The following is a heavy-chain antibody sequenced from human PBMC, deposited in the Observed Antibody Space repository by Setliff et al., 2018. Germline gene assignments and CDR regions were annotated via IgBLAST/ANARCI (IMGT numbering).Heavy chain of an antibody. CDR2: ISWNSGRV. J-gene: IGHJ4*02. Sequence: GGSLRLSCAASGFTFIDSAMHWVRQAPGKGLEWVSGISWNSGRVGYADSVKGRFTISRDNAKNSVYLQMNSLRPEDMAMYFCAKGSYGELESESYFDYWGQGTMVTVSS. CDR3: AKGSYGELESESYFDY. CDR1: GFTFIDSA. V-gene: IGHV3-9*03. D-gene: IGHD3-10*01.